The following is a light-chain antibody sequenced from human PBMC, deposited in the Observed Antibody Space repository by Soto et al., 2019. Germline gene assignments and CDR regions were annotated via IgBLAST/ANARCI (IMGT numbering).Light chain of an antibody. V-gene: IGKV1-5*01. J-gene: IGKJ1*01. Sequence: DIQITHSPSTLSASVVDRVTVTFLASQSISIWLAWYQQKPGKAPNLVIYDASRLESGVPSRFSGSGSGTEFSLTISSLQADDFATYYCQKYSNYFRKFGQGTKVDIK. CDR1: QSISIW. CDR2: DAS. CDR3: QKYSNYFRK.